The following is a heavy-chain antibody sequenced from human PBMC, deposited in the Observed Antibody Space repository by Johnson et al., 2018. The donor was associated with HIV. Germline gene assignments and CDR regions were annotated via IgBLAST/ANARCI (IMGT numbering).Heavy chain of an antibody. V-gene: IGHV3-66*02. CDR3: AAPRWLRSSSKTSEGEGGAFDI. D-gene: IGHD6-6*01. Sequence: VQLVESGGGLVQPGGSLRLSCAASGFSVSSNYMTWVRQAPGKGLEWVSAIRGSGDSTYYADSVKGRFSISRDDSRNTLYLQMNSQRAEDTAVYYCAAPRWLRSSSKTSEGEGGAFDIWGQGTMVTVSS. J-gene: IGHJ3*02. CDR2: IRGSGDST. CDR1: GFSVSSNY.